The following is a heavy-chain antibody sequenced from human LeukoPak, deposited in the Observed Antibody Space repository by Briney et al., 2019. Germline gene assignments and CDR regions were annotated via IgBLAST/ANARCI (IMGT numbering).Heavy chain of an antibody. D-gene: IGHD6-13*01. CDR1: GGSVSSGDYY. V-gene: IGHV4-30-4*08. CDR3: ARARRFAAAGTTAFDI. J-gene: IGHJ3*02. CDR2: LYYSGNT. Sequence: SETLSLTCTVSGGSVSSGDYYWSWIRQPPGKGLEGIGYLYYSGNTYYNPSLKSRLTISVDTSKNQFSLKLTSVTAADTAVYYCARARRFAAAGTTAFDIWGQGTMVTVSS.